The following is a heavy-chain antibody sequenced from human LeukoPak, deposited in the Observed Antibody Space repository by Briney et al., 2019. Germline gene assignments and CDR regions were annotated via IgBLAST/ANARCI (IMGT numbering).Heavy chain of an antibody. J-gene: IGHJ6*03. CDR1: GYTFTNYY. CDR3: ARQTHYYYYYMDV. Sequence: ASVKVSCKASGYTFTNYYIHWVRQAPGQGLEWMGWVSPNNGNTYRTQKFQGRVTMTRDTSINTAYLQWSSLKASDSAIYYCARQTHYYYYYMDVWGKGTTVTVSS. V-gene: IGHV1-2*02. CDR2: VSPNNGNT.